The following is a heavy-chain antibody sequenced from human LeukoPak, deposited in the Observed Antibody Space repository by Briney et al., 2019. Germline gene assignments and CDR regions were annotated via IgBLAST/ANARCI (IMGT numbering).Heavy chain of an antibody. CDR2: IYTSGST. V-gene: IGHV4-4*07. D-gene: IGHD3-10*01. CDR1: GGSISSYY. Sequence: SETLSLTCTVSGGSISSYYWSWIRQPAGKGLEWIGRIYTSGSTNYNPSLKSRVTMSVDTSKNQFSLKLSSVTAADTAVYYCASAMVRGVIRGFSNWFDPWGQGTLVTVSS. J-gene: IGHJ5*02. CDR3: ASAMVRGVIRGFSNWFDP.